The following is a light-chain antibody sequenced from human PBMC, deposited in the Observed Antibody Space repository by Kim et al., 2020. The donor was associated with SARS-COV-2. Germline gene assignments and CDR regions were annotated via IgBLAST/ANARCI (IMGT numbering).Light chain of an antibody. J-gene: IGLJ1*01. CDR1: SSDVGGYDY. CDR2: DVT. V-gene: IGLV2-11*01. CDR3: CSYAGSPTEV. Sequence: QSALTQPRSVSGSPGQSVTISCTGTSSDVGGYDYVSWYQQHPGKAPKLIIYDVTKRPSGVPDRFSASKYGNTASLTISGLQADDEADYYCCSYAGSPTEVFGSGTKVTVL.